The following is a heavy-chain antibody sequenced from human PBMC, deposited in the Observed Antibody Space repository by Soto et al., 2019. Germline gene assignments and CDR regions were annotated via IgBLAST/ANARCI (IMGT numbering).Heavy chain of an antibody. CDR3: AASHPPYYYDSSGYPY. CDR2: TRNKANSYTT. D-gene: IGHD3-22*01. CDR1: GSTFSDHY. J-gene: IGHJ4*02. Sequence: PGGSLRLSCAASGSTFSDHYMDWVRQAPGKGLEWVGRTRNKANSYTTEYAASVKGRFTISRDDSKNSLYLQMNSLKTEDTAVYYCAASHPPYYYDSSGYPYWGQGTLVTVSS. V-gene: IGHV3-72*01.